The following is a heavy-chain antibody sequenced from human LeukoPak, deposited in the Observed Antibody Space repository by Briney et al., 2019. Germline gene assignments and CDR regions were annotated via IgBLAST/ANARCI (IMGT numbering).Heavy chain of an antibody. J-gene: IGHJ4*02. CDR1: GGSFSGYY. Sequence: PSETLSLTCAVYGGSFSGYYWSWIRQPPGKGLEWIGEINHSGSTNYNPSLKGRVTISVDTSKNQFSLKLSSVTAADTAVYYCAGGPLYYYGSGSYYYWGQGTLVTVSS. V-gene: IGHV4-34*01. CDR3: AGGPLYYYGSGSYYY. CDR2: INHSGST. D-gene: IGHD3-10*01.